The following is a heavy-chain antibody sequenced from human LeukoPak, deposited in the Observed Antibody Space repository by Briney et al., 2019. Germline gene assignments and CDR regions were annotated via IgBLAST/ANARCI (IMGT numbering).Heavy chain of an antibody. CDR2: VSFSGST. CDR3: ALYCRLSSNCGYYGMDV. D-gene: IGHD2-15*01. J-gene: IGHJ6*02. V-gene: IGHV4-59*08. CDR1: GGSINNYY. Sequence: PSETLSLTCIVSGGSINNYYWSWIRQPPGQGLEWIGEVSFSGSTNYNPSLPTRVTISADTSKNQFSLKLSSVTAADTAVYHCALYCRLSSNCGYYGMDVWGQGTTVTVSS.